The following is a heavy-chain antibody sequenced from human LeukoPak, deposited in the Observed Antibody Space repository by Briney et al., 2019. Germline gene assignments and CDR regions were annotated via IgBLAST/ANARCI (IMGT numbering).Heavy chain of an antibody. J-gene: IGHJ2*01. CDR2: VYNSGDT. CDR3: ARLKLGAYFDL. Sequence: SETLSLTCTVAGVSTSSDYWSCIRQSPGKGLEWVGYVYNSGDTGKNPSLKSRVTILLDTSKNQCSLKLTSVSAADTAVYYCARLKLGAYFDLWGRGTLVTVSS. D-gene: IGHD3-16*01. CDR1: GVSTSSDY. V-gene: IGHV4-59*08.